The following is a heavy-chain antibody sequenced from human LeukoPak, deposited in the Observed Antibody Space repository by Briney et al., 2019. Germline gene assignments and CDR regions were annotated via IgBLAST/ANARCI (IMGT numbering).Heavy chain of an antibody. CDR2: ISYDGSNK. CDR3: ARDAQAWTMVRGVNPRDWFDP. J-gene: IGHJ5*02. V-gene: IGHV3-30*03. CDR1: GFTFSSYG. D-gene: IGHD3-10*01. Sequence: GGSLRLSCAASGFTFSSYGMHWVRQAPGKGLEWVAVISYDGSNKYYADSVKGRFTISRDNSKNTLYLQMNSLRAEDTAVYYCARDAQAWTMVRGVNPRDWFDPWGQGTLVTVSS.